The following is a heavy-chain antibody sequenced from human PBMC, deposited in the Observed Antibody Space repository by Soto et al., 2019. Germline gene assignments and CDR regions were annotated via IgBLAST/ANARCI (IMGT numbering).Heavy chain of an antibody. D-gene: IGHD6-13*01. Sequence: GGSLRLSCAASGFTFSSYGMHWVRQAPGKGLEWVAVIWYDGSNKYYADSVKGRFTISRDNSKNTLYLQMNSLRAEDTAVYYCARGMYSSSWYYYYYMDVWGKGTTVTVSS. CDR2: IWYDGSNK. CDR3: ARGMYSSSWYYYYYMDV. CDR1: GFTFSSYG. V-gene: IGHV3-33*01. J-gene: IGHJ6*03.